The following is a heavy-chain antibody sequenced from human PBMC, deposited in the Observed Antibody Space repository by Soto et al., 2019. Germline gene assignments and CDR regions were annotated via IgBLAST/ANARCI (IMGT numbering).Heavy chain of an antibody. J-gene: IGHJ4*01. CDR3: ARDAIRVTAMDHAVY. CDR1: GYTFTGYY. V-gene: IGHV1-2*02. CDR2: INPNSGAT. D-gene: IGHD5-18*01. Sequence: ASVKVSCRASGYTFTGYYMHGVRQAPGQGLEWMGWINPNSGATNYAQKFQGRVTMTRDTSMSTAYMELSRLKSDDTAVYYCARDAIRVTAMDHAVYSVHGTLVTVSS.